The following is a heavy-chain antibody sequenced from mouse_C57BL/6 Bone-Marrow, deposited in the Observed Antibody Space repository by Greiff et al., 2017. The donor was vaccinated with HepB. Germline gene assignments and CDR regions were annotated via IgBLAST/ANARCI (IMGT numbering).Heavy chain of an antibody. Sequence: QVTLKVCGPGILQPSQTLSLTCSFSGFSLSTFGMGVGWIRQPSGKGLEWLAHIWWVDDKYYNPALKSRLTIPKDTSKNQVFLRIANVDTADTSTYYCARDYYGYLDYWGQGTTLTVSS. CDR3: ARDYYGYLDY. D-gene: IGHD1-1*01. CDR1: GFSLSTFGMG. J-gene: IGHJ2*01. CDR2: IWWVDDK. V-gene: IGHV8-8*01.